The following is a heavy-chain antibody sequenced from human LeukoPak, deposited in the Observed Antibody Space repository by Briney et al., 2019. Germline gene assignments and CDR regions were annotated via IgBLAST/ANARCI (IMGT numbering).Heavy chain of an antibody. Sequence: SETLSLTCAVYGGSFSGYYWSWIRQPPGKGLEWIGEINHSGSTNYNPSLKSRVTISVDTSKNQFSLKLSSVTAADTAVYYCAREVTDEEPGYWGQGTLVTVSS. J-gene: IGHJ4*02. D-gene: IGHD2-21*02. CDR2: INHSGST. V-gene: IGHV4-34*01. CDR3: AREVTDEEPGY. CDR1: GGSFSGYY.